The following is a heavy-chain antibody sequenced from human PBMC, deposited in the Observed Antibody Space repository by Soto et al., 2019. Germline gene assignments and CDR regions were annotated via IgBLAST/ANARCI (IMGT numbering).Heavy chain of an antibody. D-gene: IGHD5-12*01. CDR3: ARVTPPDPDSGYQPHWFDP. CDR1: GFTFSSYW. Sequence: GGSLRLSCAASGFTFSSYWMSWVRQAPGKGLEWVSNIKQDGSEKYYVDSMKGGFTISRVNAKKALYLQMNSLHAEGTAVYYSARVTPPDPDSGYQPHWFDPWGQGTLVTVSS. CDR2: IKQDGSEK. J-gene: IGHJ5*02. V-gene: IGHV3-7*01.